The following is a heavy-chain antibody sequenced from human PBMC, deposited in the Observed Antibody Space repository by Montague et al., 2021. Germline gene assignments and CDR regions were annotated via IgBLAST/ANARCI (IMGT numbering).Heavy chain of an antibody. CDR1: GDSLSGVDYS. D-gene: IGHD6-13*01. CDR3: ARGYLATGDFDY. J-gene: IGHJ4*02. CDR2: MYYSGST. V-gene: IGHV4-31*03. Sequence: TRSLTCTVSGDSLSGVDYSWICIRQGPGRGLVWIGYMYYSGSTYYNPSLKSRVTISGDTSKNHFSLKLTSATAADTAVYYCARGYLATGDFDYWGQGTLVTVSS.